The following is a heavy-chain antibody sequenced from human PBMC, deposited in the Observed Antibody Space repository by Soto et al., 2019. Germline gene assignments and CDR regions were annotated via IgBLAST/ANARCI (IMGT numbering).Heavy chain of an antibody. CDR2: ISGRGDKT. CDR3: AKGIKWELPFDY. J-gene: IGHJ4*02. Sequence: EVQLLESGGGLVQPGGSLRRSCAASGFTFRNNAMSWVRQAPGKGLEWGSAISGRGDKTYFAGSVKGRFTISRDDSKNTLYLQMNSLRAEDTAVYYCAKGIKWELPFDYWGQGTLVTVSS. V-gene: IGHV3-23*01. CDR1: GFTFRNNA. D-gene: IGHD1-26*01.